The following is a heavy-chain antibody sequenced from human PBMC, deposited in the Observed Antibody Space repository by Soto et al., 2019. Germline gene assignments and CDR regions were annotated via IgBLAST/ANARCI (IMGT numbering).Heavy chain of an antibody. CDR2: ISGSGGST. CDR1: DSPLKNLP. D-gene: IGHD3-10*01. J-gene: IGHJ3*02. CDR3: ARLTGPRLVRGSVTLDI. V-gene: IGHV3-23*01. Sequence: EVQLLESGENLFHLGGPLELSGQPPDSPLKNLPIPGFPRPPGRGLEGAQGISGSGGSTYYADSVKGRFTISRDSSKNTLYLQMNSLSSEDTAIYYCARLTGPRLVRGSVTLDIWGQGTVVTVSS.